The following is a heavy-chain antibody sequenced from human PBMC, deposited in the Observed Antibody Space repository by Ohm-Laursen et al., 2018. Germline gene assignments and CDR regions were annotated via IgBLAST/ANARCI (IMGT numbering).Heavy chain of an antibody. CDR3: ARGCYDFWSGYVNDAFDI. D-gene: IGHD3-3*01. J-gene: IGHJ3*02. CDR2: IIPIFGTA. CDR1: GGTFSSYA. V-gene: IGHV1-69*01. Sequence: SSVKVSCKASGGTFSSYAISWVRQAPGQGLEWMGGIIPIFGTANYAQKFQGRVTITADESTSTAYMELSSLRSEDTAVYYCARGCYDFWSGYVNDAFDIWGQGTMVTVSS.